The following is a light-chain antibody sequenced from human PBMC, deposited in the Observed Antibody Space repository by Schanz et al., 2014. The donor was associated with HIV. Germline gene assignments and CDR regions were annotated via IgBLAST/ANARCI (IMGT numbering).Light chain of an antibody. CDR2: EVS. CDR1: SNDVGGYNY. CDR3: SSYAATSNVL. V-gene: IGLV2-8*01. J-gene: IGLJ3*02. Sequence: QSVLTQPASVSGSPGQSITISCTGTSNDVGGYNYVSWYQQHPGKAPKLMIYEVSERPSGVPDRFSGSKSGNTASLTVSGLQADDEADYYCSSYAATSNVLFGGGTKLTVL.